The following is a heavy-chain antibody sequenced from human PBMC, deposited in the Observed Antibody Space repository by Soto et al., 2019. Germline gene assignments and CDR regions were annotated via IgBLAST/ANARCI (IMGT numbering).Heavy chain of an antibody. V-gene: IGHV1-46*03. D-gene: IGHD4-17*01. CDR1: GYTFTSYY. J-gene: IGHJ4*02. CDR2: INPSGGST. Sequence: QVQLVQSGAEGRKPGASVKVSCKASGYTFTSYYMHWVRQAPGQGLEWMGIINPSGGSTSYAQKFQGRVTMTRDTSTSTVYMELSSLRSEDTAVYYCARGVKRGVTTPGSFDYWGQGTLVTVSS. CDR3: ARGVKRGVTTPGSFDY.